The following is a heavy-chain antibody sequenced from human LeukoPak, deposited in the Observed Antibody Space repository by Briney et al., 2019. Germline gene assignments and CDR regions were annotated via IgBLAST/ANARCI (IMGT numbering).Heavy chain of an antibody. J-gene: IGHJ6*02. D-gene: IGHD1-20*01. CDR2: ISSSSYTI. CDR1: GFTFGDYA. V-gene: IGHV3-48*02. CDR3: ARSHPSGANWKAYGMYV. Sequence: PGGSLRLSCAASGFTFGDYAMHWVRQAPGKGPEWVSYISSSSYTIQYADSVKGRFTISRDNAENSLYLQMNSLRDEDTAVYYCARSHPSGANWKAYGMYVWGQGTTVTVSS.